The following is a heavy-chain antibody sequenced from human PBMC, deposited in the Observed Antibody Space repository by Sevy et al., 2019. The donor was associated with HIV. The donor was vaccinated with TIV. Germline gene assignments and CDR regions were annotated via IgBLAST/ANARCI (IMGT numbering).Heavy chain of an antibody. CDR2: ISWNGGSI. CDR3: AKGHAISRAAADYYFDY. J-gene: IGHJ4*02. V-gene: IGHV3-9*01. CDR1: GFTFDDYA. D-gene: IGHD6-13*01. Sequence: GGSLRLSCAASGFTFDDYAMHWVPQAPGKGLEWVSGISWNGGSIGYADSVKGGFTITSYSAKNSLFLQMNSLRAEDTALYYCAKGHAISRAAADYYFDYWGQGTLVTVSS.